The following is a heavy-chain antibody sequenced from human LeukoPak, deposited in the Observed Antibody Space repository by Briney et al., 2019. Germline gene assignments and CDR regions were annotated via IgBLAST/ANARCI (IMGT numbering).Heavy chain of an antibody. CDR2: IYSGST. Sequence: PGGSLRLSCTVSGFTVSSNSMSWVRQAPGKGLEWVSFIYSGSTHYSDSVKGRFTISRDNSKNTLYLQMNSLRAEDTAVYYCARTLIEYSVSSCYFDYWGQGTLVTVSS. V-gene: IGHV3-66*03. CDR3: ARTLIEYSVSSCYFDY. D-gene: IGHD6-6*01. J-gene: IGHJ4*02. CDR1: GFTVSSNS.